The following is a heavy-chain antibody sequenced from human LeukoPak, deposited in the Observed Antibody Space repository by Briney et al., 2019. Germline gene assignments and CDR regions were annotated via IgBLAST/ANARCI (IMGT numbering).Heavy chain of an antibody. CDR2: ISNNGDST. V-gene: IGHV3-64D*06. Sequence: SGGSLRLSCSASGFSFSSYDMHWVCQAPGKGLEYISVISNNGDSTYYADSMKGRFTISRDNSKNTLYLQMSSLKPEDTAVYYCVKLARDWGQGTRVTVSS. CDR1: GFSFSSYD. J-gene: IGHJ4*02. CDR3: VKLARD.